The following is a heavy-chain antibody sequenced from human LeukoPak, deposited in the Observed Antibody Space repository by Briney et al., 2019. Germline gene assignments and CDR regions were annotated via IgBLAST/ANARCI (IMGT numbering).Heavy chain of an antibody. CDR1: GYTLTELS. CDR3: ARDNYDSSGYYLS. J-gene: IGHJ5*02. V-gene: IGHV1-24*01. Sequence: GASVKVSCKVSGYTLTELSMHWVRQAPGKGLEWMGGFDPEDGETIYAQKFQGRVTITADKSTSTAYMELSSLRSEDTAVYYCARDNYDSSGYYLSWGQGTLVTVSS. D-gene: IGHD3-22*01. CDR2: FDPEDGET.